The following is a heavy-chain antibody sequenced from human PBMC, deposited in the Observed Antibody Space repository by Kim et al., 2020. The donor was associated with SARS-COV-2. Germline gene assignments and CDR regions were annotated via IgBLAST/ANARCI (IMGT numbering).Heavy chain of an antibody. CDR1: GYTLTELS. J-gene: IGHJ6*02. V-gene: IGHV1-24*01. Sequence: ASVKVSCKVSGYTLTELSMHWVRQAPGKGLEWMGGFDPEDGETIYAQKFQGRVTMTEDTSTDTAYMELSSLRSEDMAVYYCATGVAVAGRSSDYYYYYGMDVWGQGTTVTVSS. CDR2: FDPEDGET. D-gene: IGHD6-19*01. CDR3: ATGVAVAGRSSDYYYYYGMDV.